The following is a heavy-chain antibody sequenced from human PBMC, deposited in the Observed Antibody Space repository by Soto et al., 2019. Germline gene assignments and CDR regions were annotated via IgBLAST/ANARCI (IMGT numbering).Heavy chain of an antibody. J-gene: IGHJ4*02. Sequence: EVQLVESGGGLVKPGGSLRLSCAASGFTFSSYSMNWVRQAPGKGLEWVSSISSSSSYIYYADSVKGRFTISRDNAKNSLYLQMNSLRDEDTAVYYCARDPLPYCSSTSCYAGVFDYWGQGTLVTVSS. CDR2: ISSSSSYI. D-gene: IGHD2-2*01. CDR3: ARDPLPYCSSTSCYAGVFDY. V-gene: IGHV3-21*01. CDR1: GFTFSSYS.